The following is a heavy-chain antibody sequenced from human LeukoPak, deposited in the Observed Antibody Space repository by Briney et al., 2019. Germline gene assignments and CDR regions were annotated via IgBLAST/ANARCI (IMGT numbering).Heavy chain of an antibody. V-gene: IGHV3-74*01. CDR2: INTDGSST. J-gene: IGHJ4*02. D-gene: IGHD3-22*01. Sequence: GGSLRLSCAASGFTFSNHWMNWVRQAPGKGLVWVSRINTDGSSTTYADSVKGRFTISRDNAKNTLYLQMNSLRAEDTAVYYCARAEGGYYPAEFDYWGQGTLVTVSS. CDR1: GFTFSNHW. CDR3: ARAEGGYYPAEFDY.